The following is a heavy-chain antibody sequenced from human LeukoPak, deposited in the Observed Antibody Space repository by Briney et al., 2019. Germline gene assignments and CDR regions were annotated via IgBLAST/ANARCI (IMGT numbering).Heavy chain of an antibody. Sequence: SETLSLTCIVSRGSISSYYWSWIRQPQGKGLEWIGNLYHGGSTNYNPSLKSRVTISGDTSKNHFSLNLSSVTAADTAMYYCARGRYYYDSSGYPYNWFDPWGQGTLVTVSS. CDR3: ARGRYYYDSSGYPYNWFDP. D-gene: IGHD3-22*01. CDR1: RGSISSYY. V-gene: IGHV4-59*01. J-gene: IGHJ5*02. CDR2: LYHGGST.